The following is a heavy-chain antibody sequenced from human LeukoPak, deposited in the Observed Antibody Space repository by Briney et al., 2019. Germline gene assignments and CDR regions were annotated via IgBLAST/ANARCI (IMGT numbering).Heavy chain of an antibody. CDR1: GYTFTGYC. CDR2: INPNSGGT. D-gene: IGHD5-18*01. CDR3: ARVGIQLWLRAFDY. V-gene: IGHV1-2*02. J-gene: IGHJ4*02. Sequence: GASVKVSCKASGYTFTGYCMHWVRQAPGQGLEWMGWINPNSGGTNYAQKFQGRVTMTRDTSISTAYMELSRLRSDDTAVYYCARVGIQLWLRAFDYWGQGTLVTVSS.